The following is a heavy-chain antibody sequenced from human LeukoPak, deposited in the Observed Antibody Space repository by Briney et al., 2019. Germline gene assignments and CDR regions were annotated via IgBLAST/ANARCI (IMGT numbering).Heavy chain of an antibody. D-gene: IGHD2-2*02. CDR3: ARVVSDCGGARCYKGYLNY. V-gene: IGHV4-31*03. CDR2: IHYSGST. Sequence: SETLSLTCSVSGASISSGDYFWTWIRQHPGKGLEWIGYIHYSGSTYYNPSLRSRMIISVDTSKNQFSLQLSSVTAADTAVYYCARVVSDCGGARCYKGYLNYWGQGTLVTVSS. CDR1: GASISSGDYF. J-gene: IGHJ4*02.